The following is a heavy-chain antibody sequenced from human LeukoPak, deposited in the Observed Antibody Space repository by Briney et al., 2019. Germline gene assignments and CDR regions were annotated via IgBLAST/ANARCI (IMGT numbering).Heavy chain of an antibody. J-gene: IGHJ3*02. Sequence: ALVKVSCKASGYTFTSYGISWVRQAPGQGLEWMGWISAYNGNTNYAQKLQGRVTMTTDTSTSTAYMELRSLRSDDTAVYYCARDTGLGSSDAFDIWGQGTMVTVSS. CDR3: ARDTGLGSSDAFDI. D-gene: IGHD2-2*01. CDR2: ISAYNGNT. V-gene: IGHV1-18*01. CDR1: GYTFTSYG.